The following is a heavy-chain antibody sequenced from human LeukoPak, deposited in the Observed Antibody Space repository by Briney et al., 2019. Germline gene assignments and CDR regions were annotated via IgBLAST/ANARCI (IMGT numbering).Heavy chain of an antibody. CDR2: INPNSGGT. CDR1: GYTFTGYY. CDR3: AREGTKSSSSWSHLYYYMDV. Sequence: ASVKVSCKASGYTFTGYYMHWVRQAPGQGPEWVGWINPNSGGTNYAQKFQGRVTMTRDTSISTAYMELSSLRSDDTAVYYCAREGTKSSSSWSHLYYYMDVWGKGTTVTVSS. D-gene: IGHD6-13*01. V-gene: IGHV1-2*02. J-gene: IGHJ6*03.